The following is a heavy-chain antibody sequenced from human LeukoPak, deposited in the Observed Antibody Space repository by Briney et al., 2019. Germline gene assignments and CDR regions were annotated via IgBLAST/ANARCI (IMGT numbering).Heavy chain of an antibody. Sequence: GGSLRLSRAATGFTFTNYWMSWVRQAPGKGLEWVANIKQDGSEKSYVDSVKGRFAVSRDNAIISLFLQMNSLRVEDTAVYFCARSARGDESAYYYMDHWGQGTLVTVSS. J-gene: IGHJ4*02. CDR1: GFTFTNYW. CDR3: ARSARGDESAYYYMDH. V-gene: IGHV3-7*01. D-gene: IGHD3-22*01. CDR2: IKQDGSEK.